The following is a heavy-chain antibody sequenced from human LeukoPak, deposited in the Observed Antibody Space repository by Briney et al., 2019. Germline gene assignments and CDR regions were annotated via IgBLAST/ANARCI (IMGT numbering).Heavy chain of an antibody. J-gene: IGHJ4*02. CDR1: GYTFTSYG. D-gene: IGHD2-15*01. V-gene: IGHV1-18*04. CDR2: ISAYNGNT. CDR3: ARDRGSTSIVEVPFDY. Sequence: GASVKVSCKASGYTFTSYGISWVRQAPGQGLEWMGWISAYNGNTNYAQKLQGRVTMTTDTSTSTAYMELRSLRSDDTAVYYCARDRGSTSIVEVPFDYWGQGTLVTVSS.